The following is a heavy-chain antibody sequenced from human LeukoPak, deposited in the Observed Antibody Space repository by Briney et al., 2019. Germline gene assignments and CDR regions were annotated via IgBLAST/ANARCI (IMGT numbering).Heavy chain of an antibody. V-gene: IGHV3-74*03. CDR3: TRSGFSNGYDY. Sequence: GGSLRLSCVASGFSFSGHWMHWVRQAPGKGLVAVSRITPDGTDTAYADSVKGRSTISRDNAKNTLYLEMNSLTAEDTALYYCTRSGFSNGYDYWGQGTLVTVSS. J-gene: IGHJ4*02. CDR2: ITPDGTDT. D-gene: IGHD2-8*01. CDR1: GFSFSGHW.